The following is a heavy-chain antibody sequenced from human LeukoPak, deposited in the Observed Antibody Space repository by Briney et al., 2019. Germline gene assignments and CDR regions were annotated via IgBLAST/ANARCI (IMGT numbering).Heavy chain of an antibody. Sequence: SETLSLTCTVSGGSISSGGHYWSWIRQPAGKGLEYLGRIYSTGSTNYNPSLRSRVTISADTSKNHFSLKLSSVTAADTAVYYCARDGYQPLLPGNWGQGTLVTVSS. D-gene: IGHD2-2*01. J-gene: IGHJ4*02. V-gene: IGHV4-61*02. CDR2: IYSTGST. CDR3: ARDGYQPLLPGN. CDR1: GGSISSGGHY.